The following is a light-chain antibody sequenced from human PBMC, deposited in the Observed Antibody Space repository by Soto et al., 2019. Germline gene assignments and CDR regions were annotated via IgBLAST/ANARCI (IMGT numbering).Light chain of an antibody. CDR1: SGHISYT. J-gene: IGLJ2*01. CDR3: QTWGTGIVV. Sequence: QLVLTQSPSASASLGASVTLTCTLSSGHISYTIAWHQQQPEKGPRYLIKLNSDGSHRKGDGIPDRFSGSSSGAERYLTISSLQSEDEADYYCQTWGTGIVVFGGGTKLTVL. CDR2: LNSDGSH. V-gene: IGLV4-69*01.